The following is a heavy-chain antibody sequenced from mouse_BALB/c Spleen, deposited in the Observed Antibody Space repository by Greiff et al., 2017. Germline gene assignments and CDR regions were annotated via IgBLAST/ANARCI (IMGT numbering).Heavy chain of an antibody. J-gene: IGHJ3*01. Sequence: QVQLKESGPGLVAPSQCLSISCTVSGFSLTSYGVHWVRQPPGKGLEWLGVIWAGGSTNYNSALMSRLSISKDNSKSQVFLKMNSLQTEDKAMYYCESRDYGDYWGQGTLVTVSA. CDR3: ESRDYGDY. CDR2: IWAGGST. D-gene: IGHD2-13*01. V-gene: IGHV2-9*02. CDR1: GFSLTSYG.